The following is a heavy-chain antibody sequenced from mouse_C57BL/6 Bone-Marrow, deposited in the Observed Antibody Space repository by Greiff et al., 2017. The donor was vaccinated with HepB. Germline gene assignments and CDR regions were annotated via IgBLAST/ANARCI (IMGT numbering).Heavy chain of an antibody. CDR1: GFTFSSYG. CDR2: ISSGGSYT. CDR3: ARLVTTVVGNYAMDY. V-gene: IGHV5-6*01. Sequence: VQLKESGGDLVKPGGSLKLSCAASGFTFSSYGMSWVRQTPDKRLEWVATISSGGSYTYYPDSVKGRFTISRDNAKNTLYLQMSSLKSEDTAMYYCARLVTTVVGNYAMDYWGQGTSVTVSS. D-gene: IGHD1-1*01. J-gene: IGHJ4*01.